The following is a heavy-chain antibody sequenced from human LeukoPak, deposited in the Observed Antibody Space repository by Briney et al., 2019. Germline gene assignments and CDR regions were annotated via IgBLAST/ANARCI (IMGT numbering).Heavy chain of an antibody. Sequence: SETLSLTCAVYGGSFSGYYWSWIRQPPGKGLEWIGEINHSGSTNYNPSLKSRVTISVDTSKNQFSLKLSSVTAADTAVYYCARRVVVVPAAIAGYCFAPGGQGTLVPVSS. CDR1: GGSFSGYY. J-gene: IGHJ5*02. CDR3: ARRVVVVPAAIAGYCFAP. CDR2: INHSGST. V-gene: IGHV4-34*01. D-gene: IGHD2-2*01.